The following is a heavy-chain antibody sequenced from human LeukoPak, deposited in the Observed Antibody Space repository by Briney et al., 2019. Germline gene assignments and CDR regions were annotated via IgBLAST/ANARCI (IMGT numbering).Heavy chain of an antibody. V-gene: IGHV3-33*01. J-gene: IGHJ4*02. CDR1: GFTFSSYG. CDR2: IWYDGSNK. Sequence: PGGSLRLSCAASGFTFSSYGMHWVRQASGKGLEWVAVIWYDGSNKYCADSVKGRFTISRDNSKNTLYLQMNSLRAEDTAVYYCARDRYSSSCLDYWGQGTLVNVSS. CDR3: ARDRYSSSCLDY. D-gene: IGHD6-13*01.